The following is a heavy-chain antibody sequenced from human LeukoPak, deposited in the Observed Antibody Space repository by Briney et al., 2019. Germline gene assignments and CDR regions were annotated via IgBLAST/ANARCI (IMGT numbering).Heavy chain of an antibody. D-gene: IGHD1-26*01. CDR1: GFTFSSYG. CDR3: ARRGATPVIGDH. CDR2: IRYDGSNK. V-gene: IGHV3-30*02. Sequence: GGSLRLSCAASGFTFSSYGMHWVRQAPGKGLEWVAFIRYDGSNKYYADSVKGRFTISRDNSKNTLYLQMSSLRAEDTAVYYCARRGATPVIGDHWGQGILVTVAS. J-gene: IGHJ4*02.